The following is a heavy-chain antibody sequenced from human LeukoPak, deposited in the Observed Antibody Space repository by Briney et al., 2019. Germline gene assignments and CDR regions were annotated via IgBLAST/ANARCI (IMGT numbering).Heavy chain of an antibody. Sequence: PGGSLRLSCAASGFTFSSYAMHWVRQAPGKGLEWVAVISYDGGNKYYADSVKGRFTISRDNSKNTLYLQMNSLRAEDTAVYYCARVGFYGSGSYFPWGQGTLVTVSS. CDR2: ISYDGGNK. V-gene: IGHV3-30-3*01. D-gene: IGHD3-10*01. CDR3: ARVGFYGSGSYFP. CDR1: GFTFSSYA. J-gene: IGHJ4*02.